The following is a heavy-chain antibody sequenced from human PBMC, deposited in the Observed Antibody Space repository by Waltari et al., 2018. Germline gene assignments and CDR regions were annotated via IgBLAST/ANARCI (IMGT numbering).Heavy chain of an antibody. J-gene: IGHJ4*02. D-gene: IGHD3-9*01. V-gene: IGHV4-61*02. Sequence: QVQLQESGPGLVKPSQTLSLTCTVSGGSISSGSYYWSWIRQPAGKGLEWIGRIYTRRSTNYNPSLKSRVTISVDTSKNQFSLKLSSVTAADTAVYYCARASLRYFDWLPIDYWGQGTLVTVSS. CDR1: GGSISSGSYY. CDR2: IYTRRST. CDR3: ARASLRYFDWLPIDY.